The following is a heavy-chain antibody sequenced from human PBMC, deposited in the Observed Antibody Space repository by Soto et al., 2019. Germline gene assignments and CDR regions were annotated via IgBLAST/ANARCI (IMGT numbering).Heavy chain of an antibody. CDR1: GYTLTGLS. CDR2: FDPEDGET. J-gene: IGHJ6*02. V-gene: IGHV1-24*01. D-gene: IGHD6-6*01. Sequence: EASVKVSCKVSGYTLTGLSMHWVRQAPGKGLEWMGGFDPEDGETIYAQKFQGRVTITADESTSTAYMELSSLRSEDTAVYYCASYSSSSFDYYYGMDVWGHGTTVTVSS. CDR3: ASYSSSSFDYYYGMDV.